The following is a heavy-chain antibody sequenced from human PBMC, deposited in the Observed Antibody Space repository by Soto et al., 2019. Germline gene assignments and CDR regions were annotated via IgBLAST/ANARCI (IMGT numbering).Heavy chain of an antibody. Sequence: QVQLVESGGGVVQPGRSLRLSCAASGFTFSSYAMHWVRQAPGKGLEWVAVISYDGSNKYYADSVKGRFTISRDNSKNTLYLQMNSLRAEDTAVYYCARDRSEPIAAVLDYWGQGTLVTVSS. CDR3: ARDRSEPIAAVLDY. V-gene: IGHV3-30-3*01. D-gene: IGHD6-13*01. CDR2: ISYDGSNK. J-gene: IGHJ4*02. CDR1: GFTFSSYA.